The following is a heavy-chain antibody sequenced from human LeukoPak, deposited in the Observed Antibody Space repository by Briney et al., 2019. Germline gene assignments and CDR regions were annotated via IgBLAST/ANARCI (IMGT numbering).Heavy chain of an antibody. V-gene: IGHV3-23*01. D-gene: IGHD1-14*01. CDR2: LSDSGGST. CDR1: GFTFSSYA. CDR3: AKDRYPRYIDY. Sequence: GGSLRLSCAASGFTFSSYAMSWVRQAPGKGLEWVSGLSDSGGSTYYADSVKGRFTISRDNSKNTLYLQMNSLRAEDTAVYYCAKDRYPRYIDYWGQGTLVTVSS. J-gene: IGHJ4*02.